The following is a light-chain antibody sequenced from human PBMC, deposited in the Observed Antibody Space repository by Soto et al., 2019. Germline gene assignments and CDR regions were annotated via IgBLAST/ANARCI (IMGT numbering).Light chain of an antibody. CDR1: SSDVGGYNY. V-gene: IGLV2-14*01. CDR3: SSYTTSSTLVV. CDR2: DVS. Sequence: QSALTQPASVSGSPGQSITISCTGTSSDVGGYNYVSWYQQHPGKAPKVMIYDVSNRPSGVSNRFFGSKSGNTASLTISGLQAEDEADYYCSSYTTSSTLVVFGGGTQLTVL. J-gene: IGLJ2*01.